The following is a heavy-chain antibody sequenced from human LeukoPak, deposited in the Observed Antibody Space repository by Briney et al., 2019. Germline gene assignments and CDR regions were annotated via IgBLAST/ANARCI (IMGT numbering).Heavy chain of an antibody. CDR2: ISSSSSTI. J-gene: IGHJ4*02. CDR3: AKDPSPYCGGDCYFDC. V-gene: IGHV3-48*01. Sequence: GGSLRLSCAASGFTFSSYSMNWVRQAPGKGLEWVSYISSSSSTIYYADSVKGRFTISRDNAKNTLYLQMNSLRVEDTAIYYCAKDPSPYCGGDCYFDCWGQGTLVTVSS. CDR1: GFTFSSYS. D-gene: IGHD2-21*02.